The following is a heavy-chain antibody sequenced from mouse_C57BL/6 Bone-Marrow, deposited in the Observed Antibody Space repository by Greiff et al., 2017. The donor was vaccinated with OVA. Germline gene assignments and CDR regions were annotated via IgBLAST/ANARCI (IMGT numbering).Heavy chain of an antibody. CDR2: IDPSDSYP. Sequence: VQLQQPGAELVRPGTLVKLSCKASGYTFTSYWMHWVKQRPGQGLEWIGVIDPSDSYPNYNQKFKGKATLTVDTSSSTAYMQLSSLTSEDSAVYYCARSFWFAYWGQGTLVTVSA. CDR3: ARSFWFAY. J-gene: IGHJ3*01. V-gene: IGHV1-59*01. CDR1: GYTFTSYW.